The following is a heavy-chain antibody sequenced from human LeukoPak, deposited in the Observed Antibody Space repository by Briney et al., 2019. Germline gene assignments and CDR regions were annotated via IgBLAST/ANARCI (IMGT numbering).Heavy chain of an antibody. Sequence: ASVNVSCKASGGTFSSYAISWVRQAPGQGLEWMGRIIPILGIANYAQKFQGRVTITADKSTSTAYMELSSLRSEDTAVYYCARVRQQLVPPTTGYYGMDVWGQGTTVTVSS. CDR3: ARVRQQLVPPTTGYYGMDV. CDR1: GGTFSSYA. D-gene: IGHD6-13*01. J-gene: IGHJ6*02. V-gene: IGHV1-69*04. CDR2: IIPILGIA.